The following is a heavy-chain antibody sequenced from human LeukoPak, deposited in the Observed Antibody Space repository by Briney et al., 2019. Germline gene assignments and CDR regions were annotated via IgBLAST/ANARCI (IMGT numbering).Heavy chain of an antibody. D-gene: IGHD3-22*01. CDR1: GFALSNARMG. CDR3: ARGLLPDDAFDI. V-gene: IGHV2-26*01. CDR2: IYANGEK. J-gene: IGHJ3*02. Sequence: SGPVLVKPTATLTLTCTVSGFALSNARMGVSWIRQPPGKALEWLARIYANGEKSYSTSLKSRLTISKDTSKSQVVLTMTNMDPVDTATYYCARGLLPDDAFDIWGQGTMVTVSS.